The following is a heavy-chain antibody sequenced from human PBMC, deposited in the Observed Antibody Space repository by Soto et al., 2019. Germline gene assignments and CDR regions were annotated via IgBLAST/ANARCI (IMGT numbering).Heavy chain of an antibody. V-gene: IGHV1-69*01. D-gene: IGHD3-22*01. CDR1: GGTFSSYA. CDR3: ARGTYYYDGSGYYYGFDY. J-gene: IGHJ4*02. CDR2: IIPIFGTA. Sequence: QVQLVQSGAEVKKPGSSVKVSCKASGGTFSSYAISWVRQAPGQGLEWMGGIIPIFGTANYAQKFQGRVTITADESTRTAYLELSSLRSEDTAVYYCARGTYYYDGSGYYYGFDYWGQGTLVTVSS.